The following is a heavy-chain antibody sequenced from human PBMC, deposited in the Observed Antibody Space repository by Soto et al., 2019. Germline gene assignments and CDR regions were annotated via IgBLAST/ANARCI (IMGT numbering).Heavy chain of an antibody. D-gene: IGHD2-2*01. CDR2: IIPLFGIT. CDR1: GGIFNRYS. CDR3: ATFYGGDCTTTTCYGDFDY. Sequence: QVQLVQSGAEVKKPGSSVKVSCKASGGIFNRYSVSWVRQAPGQGLEWMGRIIPLFGITNYAQKFQGRVMITADKSTNTAYMEVNGLRSEDTALYYCATFYGGDCTTTTCYGDFDYWGQVTLVTVTS. J-gene: IGHJ4*02. V-gene: IGHV1-69*02.